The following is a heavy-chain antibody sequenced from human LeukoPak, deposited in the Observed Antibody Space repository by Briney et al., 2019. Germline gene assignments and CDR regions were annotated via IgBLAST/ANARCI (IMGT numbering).Heavy chain of an antibody. J-gene: IGHJ4*02. Sequence: SETLSLTCTVSGGSISSYYWSWIRQPPGKGLEWIGYIYYSGSTNYNPSLKSRVTISVDTSKNQFSLKLSSVTAADTAVYYCARHDSSGYYWFDYWGQGTLVTVSS. CDR2: IYYSGST. V-gene: IGHV4-59*01. CDR1: GGSISSYY. CDR3: ARHDSSGYYWFDY. D-gene: IGHD3-22*01.